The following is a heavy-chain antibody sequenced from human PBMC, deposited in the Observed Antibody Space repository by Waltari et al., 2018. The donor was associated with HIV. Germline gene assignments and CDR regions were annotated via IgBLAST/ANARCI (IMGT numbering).Heavy chain of an antibody. CDR2: MSPTSGNT. Sequence: QVQLVQSGAEVKKPGASVKVSCKASGYTFASYDINWLRQATGQGLEWMAWMSPTSGNTGYAQKFQGRVTMTRNTSINTAYMELSSLRSEDTAVYYCARGPPRPTYYYGSGSYLPFDYWGQGTLVTVSS. D-gene: IGHD3-10*01. V-gene: IGHV1-8*01. J-gene: IGHJ4*02. CDR1: GYTFASYD. CDR3: ARGPPRPTYYYGSGSYLPFDY.